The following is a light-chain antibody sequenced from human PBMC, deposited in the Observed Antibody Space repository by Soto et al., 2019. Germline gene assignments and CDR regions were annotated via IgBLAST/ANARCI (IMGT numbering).Light chain of an antibody. CDR1: SSDVGSTFNY. CDR3: SAYSTGSTPVL. Sequence: QSALTQPASVSGSPGQSITISCTGTSSDVGSTFNYVSWYQHHPGKAPRLIMSDVNHRPSGVSDRFSGSKSGNTASLTISGLQAEDEGHYFCSAYSTGSTPVLFGGGTKVTVL. CDR2: DVN. J-gene: IGLJ3*02. V-gene: IGLV2-14*03.